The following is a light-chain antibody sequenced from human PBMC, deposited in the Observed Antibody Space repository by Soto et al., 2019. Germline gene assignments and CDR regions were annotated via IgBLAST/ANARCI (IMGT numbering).Light chain of an antibody. Sequence: DIQMTQSPSSLSASVGDRVTITCQASQGISNYLNWYQLKPGKAPKLLIFDASNLQTGVPSRFFGSGSGTHFTLTIGSLQPEDIGTYHWQHYDNFQINFGQGTRLEIX. J-gene: IGKJ5*01. CDR1: QGISNY. CDR2: DAS. CDR3: QHYDNFQIN. V-gene: IGKV1-33*01.